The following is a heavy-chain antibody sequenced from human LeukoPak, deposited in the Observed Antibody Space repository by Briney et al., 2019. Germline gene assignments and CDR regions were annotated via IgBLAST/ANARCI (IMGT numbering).Heavy chain of an antibody. CDR2: INPNSGGT. CDR1: GYTFTGYY. V-gene: IGHV1-2*02. D-gene: IGHD3-22*01. J-gene: IGHJ3*02. Sequence: ASVKVSCKASGYTFTGYYRHWVRQAPGQGLEWMGWINPNSGGTNYAQKFQGRVTMTRDTSISTAYMELSRLRSDDTAVYYCARSFYYYDSSEIDAFDIWGQGTMVTVSS. CDR3: ARSFYYYDSSEIDAFDI.